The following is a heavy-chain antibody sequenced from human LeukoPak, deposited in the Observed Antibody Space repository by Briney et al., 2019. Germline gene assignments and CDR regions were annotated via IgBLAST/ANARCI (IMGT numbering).Heavy chain of an antibody. Sequence: ASVKVSCKASGYTFTSYAMNWVRQAPGQGLEWMGWINTNTGNPTYAQGFTGRFVFSLDTSVSTAYLQISSLKAEDTAVYYCARGGMLDIVVVVAAMPDYWGQGTLVTVSS. V-gene: IGHV7-4-1*02. CDR1: GYTFTSYA. D-gene: IGHD2-15*01. CDR2: INTNTGNP. CDR3: ARGGMLDIVVVVAAMPDY. J-gene: IGHJ4*02.